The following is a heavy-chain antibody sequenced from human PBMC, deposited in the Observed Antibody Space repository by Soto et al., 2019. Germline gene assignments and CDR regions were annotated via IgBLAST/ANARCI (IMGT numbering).Heavy chain of an antibody. CDR3: AKDRDYPRDYFHY. J-gene: IGHJ4*02. Sequence: RRLSFAASGFTLGRYGMSWVRQAPGKGLEWVSAVSPNGQGIYYADSVRGRFTISRDFSKNTVFLHMDSLRAEDTAVYYCAKDRDYPRDYFHYWGQGTLVTVSS. D-gene: IGHD3-10*01. CDR1: GFTLGRYG. CDR2: VSPNGQGI. V-gene: IGHV3-23*01.